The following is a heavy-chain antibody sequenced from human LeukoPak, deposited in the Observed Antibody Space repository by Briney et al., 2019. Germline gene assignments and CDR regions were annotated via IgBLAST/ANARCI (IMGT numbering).Heavy chain of an antibody. V-gene: IGHV4-4*07. CDR2: IYSSGNT. D-gene: IGHD1-26*01. CDR3: ATEGGGTYRGLDS. CDR1: GASVSSYY. J-gene: IGHJ4*02. Sequence: SETLSLTCTVSGASVSSYYWTWIRQPAGKGLEWIGRIYSSGNTNYNPSLKSRVTMSVNTSKNHFSLNLSSVTAADTAVYYCATEGGGTYRGLDSWGQGTLVTVSS.